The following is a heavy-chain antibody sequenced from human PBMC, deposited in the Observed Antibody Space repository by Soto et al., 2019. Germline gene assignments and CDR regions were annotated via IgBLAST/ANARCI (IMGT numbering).Heavy chain of an antibody. J-gene: IGHJ6*02. CDR1: GGSVSSYY. D-gene: IGHD5-18*01. CDR3: ARGGYSYGFRCYYGMDL. CDR2: IYYSGST. Sequence: PSETLSLTCTVSGGSVSSYYWSWIRQPPGKGLEWIGYIYYSGSTNYNPSLKSRVTISVDTSKNQFSLKLSSVTAADTAVYYCARGGYSYGFRCYYGMDLWGQGTTVTVSS. V-gene: IGHV4-59*02.